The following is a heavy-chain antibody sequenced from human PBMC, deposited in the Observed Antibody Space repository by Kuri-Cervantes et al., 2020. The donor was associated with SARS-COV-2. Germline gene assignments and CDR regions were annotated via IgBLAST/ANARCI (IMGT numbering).Heavy chain of an antibody. D-gene: IGHD6-13*01. CDR2: IVVGSGNT. CDR1: GFTFTSSA. CDR3: AADEAGITAAGTSN. J-gene: IGHJ4*02. V-gene: IGHV1-58*02. Sequence: SVKVSCKASGFTFTSSAMQWVRQARGQRLEWIGWIVVGSGNTNYAQKFQERVTITRDMSTSTAYMELSSLRSEDTAVYYCAADEAGITAAGTSNWGQGTLVTVSS.